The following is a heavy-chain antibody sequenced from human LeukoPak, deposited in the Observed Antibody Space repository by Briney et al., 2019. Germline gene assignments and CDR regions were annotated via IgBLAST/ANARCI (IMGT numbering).Heavy chain of an antibody. D-gene: IGHD6-6*01. CDR3: ARGVARSSKFHFSYYFDY. CDR2: ISGSGGST. V-gene: IGHV3-23*01. CDR1: GFTFSSYA. Sequence: PGGSLRLSCAASGFTFSSYAMSWVRQAPGKGLEWVSAISGSGGSTYYADSVKGRFTISRDNSKNTLYLQMNSLRAEDTAVYYCARGVARSSKFHFSYYFDYWGQGTLVTVSS. J-gene: IGHJ4*02.